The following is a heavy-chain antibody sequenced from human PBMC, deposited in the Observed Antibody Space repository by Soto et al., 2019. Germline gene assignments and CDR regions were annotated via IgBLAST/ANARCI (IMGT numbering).Heavy chain of an antibody. J-gene: IGHJ4*02. CDR2: ISAYNGNT. CDR3: AARADCTSNSCYRYFDY. CDR1: GYTFTSYG. V-gene: IGHV1-18*01. Sequence: ASVKVSCKASGYTFTSYGISWVRQAPGQGLEWMGWISAYNGNTNYAQKLQGRVTMTTDTSTSTAYMELRSLRSDDTAVYYCAARADCTSNSCYRYFDYWGQGTLVTVSS. D-gene: IGHD2-2*01.